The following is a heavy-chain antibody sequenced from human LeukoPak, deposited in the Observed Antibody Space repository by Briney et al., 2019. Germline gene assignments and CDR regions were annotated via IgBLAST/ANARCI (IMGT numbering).Heavy chain of an antibody. CDR1: GFTFSGSA. D-gene: IGHD6-19*01. CDR2: IRSKANSYAT. V-gene: IGHV3-73*01. J-gene: IGHJ4*02. Sequence: GGSLRLSCAASGFTFSGSAMHWVRQASGKGLEWVGRIRSKANSYATAYAASVKGRFTISRDNAKNSLYLQMNSLRAEDTAVYYCARDDKQWLATFDYWGQGTLVTVSS. CDR3: ARDDKQWLATFDY.